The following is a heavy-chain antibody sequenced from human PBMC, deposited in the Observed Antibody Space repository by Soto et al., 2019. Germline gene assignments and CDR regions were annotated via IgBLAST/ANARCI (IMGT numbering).Heavy chain of an antibody. CDR1: GFTFSSYW. V-gene: IGHV3-7*01. CDR3: ARDQLYYDILTGYYTYYYYGMDV. J-gene: IGHJ6*02. Sequence: SLRLSCAASGFTFSSYWMSWVRQAPGKGLEWVANIKQDGSEKYYVDSVKGRFTISRDNAKNSLYLQMNSLRAEDTAVYYCARDQLYYDILTGYYTYYYYGMDVWGQGTTVTVSS. CDR2: IKQDGSEK. D-gene: IGHD3-9*01.